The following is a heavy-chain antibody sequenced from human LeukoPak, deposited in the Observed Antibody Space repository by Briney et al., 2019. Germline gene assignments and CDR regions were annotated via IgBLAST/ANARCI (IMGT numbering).Heavy chain of an antibody. CDR3: ARDRYSNWFDP. Sequence: GGSLRLSCAASGFTFSSYWLHWVRQAPGKGLVWVSRINSDGSSTSYADSVKGRFTISRDNAKNTLYLQMNSLRAEDMAVYYCARDRYSNWFDPWGQGTLVTVSS. J-gene: IGHJ5*02. V-gene: IGHV3-74*01. CDR1: GFTFSSYW. D-gene: IGHD5-12*01. CDR2: INSDGSST.